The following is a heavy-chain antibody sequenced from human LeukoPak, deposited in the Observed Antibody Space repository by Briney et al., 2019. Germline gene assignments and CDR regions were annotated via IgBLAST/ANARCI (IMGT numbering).Heavy chain of an antibody. CDR3: ARDQVYNSAQGVVDY. J-gene: IGHJ4*02. D-gene: IGHD6-19*01. V-gene: IGHV1-2*02. CDR2: INPNSGGT. Sequence: ASVKVSCKTSGYTFTAYYMHWVRQAPGQGLEWMGWINPNSGGTNYAQKFQGRVTMTRDMSISTAYMELSRLRSDDTAVYYCARDQVYNSAQGVVDYWGQGTLVTVSS. CDR1: GYTFTAYY.